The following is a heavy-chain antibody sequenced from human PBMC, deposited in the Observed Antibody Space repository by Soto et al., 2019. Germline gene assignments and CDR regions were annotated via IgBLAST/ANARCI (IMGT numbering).Heavy chain of an antibody. V-gene: IGHV1-69*01. D-gene: IGHD2-8*01. Sequence: QVQLVQSGAEMKKPGSSVRVSCKASGGALSSSGITWVRQAPGQGLEWVAGVIPIFGTTKNAPKFQGRVTVSADDSTSTAYMELSSLTSEDTAVDFCARSPPQGSEFPGVLPWAALAVWGQGTLFTVSS. CDR2: VIPIFGTT. CDR3: ARSPPQGSEFPGVLPWAALAV. J-gene: IGHJ3*01. CDR1: GGALSSSG.